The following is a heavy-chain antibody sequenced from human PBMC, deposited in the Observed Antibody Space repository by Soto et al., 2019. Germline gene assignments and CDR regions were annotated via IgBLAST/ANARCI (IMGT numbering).Heavy chain of an antibody. V-gene: IGHV3-33*01. Sequence: QVQLVESGGDVVQPGTSLRLSCAASGFTFSTYGMHWVRQAPGKGLEWVAVIWYDGSNKYYADSVKGRFTISRDNSKNTLYLQMNSLTAEDTAVYYCARRVVAFDFDYWGQGTLVTVSS. J-gene: IGHJ4*02. CDR3: ARRVVAFDFDY. CDR2: IWYDGSNK. CDR1: GFTFSTYG. D-gene: IGHD2-15*01.